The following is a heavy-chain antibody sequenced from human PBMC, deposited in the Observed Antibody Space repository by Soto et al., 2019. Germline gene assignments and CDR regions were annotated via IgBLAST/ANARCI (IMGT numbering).Heavy chain of an antibody. CDR3: ARHLFDSWKGYPYYYCMDV. V-gene: IGHV4-59*08. J-gene: IGHJ6*03. Sequence: QVQLQESGPGLVKPSETLSLTCSVPGGSIRSHNWSWIRQPPGKGLAWIGCMYYSAMTEYNPSLKSRVTISADTSNNQVSLKLSSVTAADTAVYYCARHLFDSWKGYPYYYCMDVWGKGTAVTVSS. D-gene: IGHD3-3*01. CDR2: MYYSAMT. CDR1: GGSIRSHN.